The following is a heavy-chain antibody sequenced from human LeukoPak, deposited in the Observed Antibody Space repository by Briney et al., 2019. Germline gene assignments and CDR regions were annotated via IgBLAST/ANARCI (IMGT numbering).Heavy chain of an antibody. Sequence: ASVKVSCKASGYTFTNYDINWVRQATGQGPEWMGWMNPKSGNTGYAQKFQGRVTMTRNTSISTAYMELSSLRSDDTAVYYCARDQDIVVVVAALRQREMGGSDPWGQGTLVTVSS. CDR3: ARDQDIVVVVAALRQREMGGSDP. CDR2: MNPKSGNT. J-gene: IGHJ5*02. V-gene: IGHV1-8*01. D-gene: IGHD2-15*01. CDR1: GYTFTNYD.